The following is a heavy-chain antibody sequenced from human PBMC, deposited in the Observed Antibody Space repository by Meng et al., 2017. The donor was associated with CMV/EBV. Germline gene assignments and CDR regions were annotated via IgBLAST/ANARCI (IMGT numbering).Heavy chain of an antibody. CDR3: ARAKIMYYYDSSGYYYDY. CDR1: GGSFSGYY. D-gene: IGHD3-22*01. CDR2: INHSGST. J-gene: IGHJ4*02. V-gene: IGHV4-34*01. Sequence: VQLPQWGAGLLKPSETLSLTCAVYGGSFSGYYWSWIRQPPGKGLEWIGEINHSGSTNYNPSLKSRVTISVDTSKNQFSLKLSSVTAADTAVYYCARAKIMYYYDSSGYYYDYWGQGTLVTVSS.